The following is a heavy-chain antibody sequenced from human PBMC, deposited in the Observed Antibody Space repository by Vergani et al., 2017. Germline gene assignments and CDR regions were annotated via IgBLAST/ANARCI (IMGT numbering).Heavy chain of an antibody. CDR1: GFTFSSYG. Sequence: QVQLVESGGGVVQPGRSLRLSCAASGFTFSSYGMHWVRQAPGKGLEWVAVISYDGSNKYYADSVKGRFTISRANSKNTLYLQMNSLRAEDTAVYYCAKGNIRDGYNFRDFYFDYWGQGTLVTVSS. V-gene: IGHV3-30*18. CDR3: AKGNIRDGYNFRDFYFDY. CDR2: ISYDGSNK. D-gene: IGHD5-24*01. J-gene: IGHJ4*02.